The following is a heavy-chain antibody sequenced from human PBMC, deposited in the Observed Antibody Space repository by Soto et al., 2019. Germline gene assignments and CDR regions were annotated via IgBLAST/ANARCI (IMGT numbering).Heavy chain of an antibody. V-gene: IGHV1-3*01. CDR3: TRNGGGLDY. D-gene: IGHD3-16*01. Sequence: QVPLVQSGAEVKKPGASVKVSCKASGYTLTTYDIFWVRQAPGQWPEWMGWISAGSGDTKYSQTLQGRVTITWDTSANTVYMELSSLRFDDTAVYYCTRNGGGLDYWGQGTLVTVSS. CDR2: ISAGSGDT. CDR1: GYTLTTYD. J-gene: IGHJ4*02.